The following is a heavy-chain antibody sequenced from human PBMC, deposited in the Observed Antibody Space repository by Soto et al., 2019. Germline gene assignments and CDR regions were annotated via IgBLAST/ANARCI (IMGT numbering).Heavy chain of an antibody. CDR1: GFTFSSYS. V-gene: IGHV3-48*01. D-gene: IGHD3-10*01. CDR3: AKATRYYSGAEYFKH. Sequence: GSLRLSWAASGFTFSSYSINWVRQAPGKGLEWVSYSSSSSSTIYYADSVKGRFSISRDNAKNSLYLQMNSLRAEHTAVYYCAKATRYYSGAEYFKHWGQGTLVTVSS. CDR2: SSSSSSTI. J-gene: IGHJ1*01.